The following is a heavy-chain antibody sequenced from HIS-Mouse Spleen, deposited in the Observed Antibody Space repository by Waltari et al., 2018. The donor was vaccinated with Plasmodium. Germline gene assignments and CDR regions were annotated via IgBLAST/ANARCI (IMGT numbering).Heavy chain of an antibody. D-gene: IGHD6-19*01. CDR2: IYYSGST. CDR1: GGSISSSSYY. Sequence: QLQLQESGPGLVKPSATLSLTCTVSGGSISSSSYYWGWIRQPPGKGLEWIGSIYYSGSTYYNPSLKSRVTISVDTSKNQFSLKLSSVTAADTAVYYCASYPGGAVAGFDYWGQGTLVTVSS. V-gene: IGHV4-39*07. J-gene: IGHJ4*02. CDR3: ASYPGGAVAGFDY.